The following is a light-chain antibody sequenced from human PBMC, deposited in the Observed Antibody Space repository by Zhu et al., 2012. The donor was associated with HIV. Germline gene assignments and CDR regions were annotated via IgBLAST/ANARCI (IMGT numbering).Light chain of an antibody. V-gene: IGKV3-20*01. CDR3: QQYAKLPLT. J-gene: IGKJ3*01. Sequence: PGERATLSCRASQSISNNYLGWYQQKPGQAPRLLIYAASIRATGIPDRFSGSGSGTDFTLTITRLEPEDFAVYYCQQYAKLPLTFGPGTKVDI. CDR2: AAS. CDR1: QSISNNY.